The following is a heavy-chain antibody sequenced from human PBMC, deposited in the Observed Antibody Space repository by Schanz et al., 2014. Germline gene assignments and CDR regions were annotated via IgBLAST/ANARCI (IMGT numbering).Heavy chain of an antibody. CDR3: AKGRFGELSAFDI. V-gene: IGHV3-11*01. J-gene: IGHJ3*02. CDR2: IGNGGVTI. CDR1: GFTFSDYY. D-gene: IGHD3-10*01. Sequence: VQLLESGGGLVQPGGSLRLSCAASGFTFSDYYMSWIRQAPGKGLEWVSYIGNGGVTIYYADSVKGRFTISRDNSKNTLYLQMNSLRAEDTAVYYCAKGRFGELSAFDIWGQGTIVTVSS.